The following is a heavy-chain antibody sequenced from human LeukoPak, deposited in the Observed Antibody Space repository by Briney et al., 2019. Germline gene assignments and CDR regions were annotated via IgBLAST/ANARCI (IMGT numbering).Heavy chain of an antibody. CDR3: AKGYSYGPADFDY. V-gene: IGHV3-9*01. D-gene: IGHD5-18*01. Sequence: PGGSLRLSCAASVFTYHDYAMHWVRHAPGKGLEWVSGISWNSGSIGYADSVKGRFTISRDNAKNSLYLQMNRLRAEDTALYYCAKGYSYGPADFDYWGQGTLVTVSA. CDR2: ISWNSGSI. J-gene: IGHJ4*02. CDR1: VFTYHDYA.